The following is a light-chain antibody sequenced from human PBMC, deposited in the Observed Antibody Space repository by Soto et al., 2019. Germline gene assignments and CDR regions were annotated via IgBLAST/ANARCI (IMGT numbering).Light chain of an antibody. CDR1: LSVSRN. CDR3: QHYGTSPST. V-gene: IGKV3-15*01. J-gene: IGKJ1*01. CDR2: DAS. Sequence: ETVMTQSPATLSVSPGERVTLSCRASLSVSRNLAWYQQKPGQAPSLLIYDASSRATGVPARFSGSGSGTEFTLSISSLQSEDFAVYYCQHYGTSPSTFGRGTKVEIK.